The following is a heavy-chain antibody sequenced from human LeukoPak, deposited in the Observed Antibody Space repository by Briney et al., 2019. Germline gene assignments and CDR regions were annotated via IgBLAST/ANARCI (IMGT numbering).Heavy chain of an antibody. CDR3: ARGFSGPRY. J-gene: IGHJ4*02. D-gene: IGHD2-15*01. V-gene: IGHV3-21*01. CDR1: GFTVSSNE. Sequence: GGSLRLSCAASGFTVSSNEMSWVRQAPGKGLEWVSSISSSSSYIYYADSVKGRFTISRDNAKNSLYLQMNSLRAEDTAVYYCARGFSGPRYWGQGTLVTVSS. CDR2: ISSSSSYI.